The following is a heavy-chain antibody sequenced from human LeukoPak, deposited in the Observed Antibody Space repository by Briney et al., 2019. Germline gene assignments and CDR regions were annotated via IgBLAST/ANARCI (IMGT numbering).Heavy chain of an antibody. D-gene: IGHD2-21*02. Sequence: ASVKVSCKASGYTFTGYYMHWVRQAPGQGLEWMGWINPNSGGTNYAQKFRGRVTMTRDTSISTVYMELSRLRSDDTAVYYCARSLAYCGGDCFIDYWGQGTLVTVSS. V-gene: IGHV1-2*02. CDR3: ARSLAYCGGDCFIDY. J-gene: IGHJ4*02. CDR2: INPNSGGT. CDR1: GYTFTGYY.